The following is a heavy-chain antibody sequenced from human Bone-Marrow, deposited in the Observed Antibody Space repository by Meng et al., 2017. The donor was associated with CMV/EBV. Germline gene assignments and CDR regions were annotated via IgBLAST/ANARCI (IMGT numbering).Heavy chain of an antibody. D-gene: IGHD6-13*01. Sequence: SETLSLTCTVSGCSISSSGYYWGWIRQPPGKGLEWIGTVYYSGSTYYNPSPKSRVTISVDTSKNQFSLKLSSVTAADTAVYYCAGGLPLRPAAAGDDPWGQGTLVTVSS. V-gene: IGHV4-39*07. CDR2: VYYSGST. CDR3: AGGLPLRPAAAGDDP. J-gene: IGHJ5*02. CDR1: GCSISSSGYY.